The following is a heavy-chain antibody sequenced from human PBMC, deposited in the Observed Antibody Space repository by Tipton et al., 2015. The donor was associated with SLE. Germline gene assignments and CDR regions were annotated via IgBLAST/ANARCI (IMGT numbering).Heavy chain of an antibody. CDR2: IYYSGNT. CDR3: ARARGSSFGVINYYFDY. CDR1: GGSISSFH. Sequence: TLSLTCTVSGGSISSFHWSWIRQPPGKGLEWIGYIYYSGNTNCNPSPKSRVTISVDTSNNQFSLKLNSVTAADTAVYYCARARGSSFGVINYYFDYWGQGTLVTVSS. J-gene: IGHJ4*02. D-gene: IGHD3-3*01. V-gene: IGHV4-59*12.